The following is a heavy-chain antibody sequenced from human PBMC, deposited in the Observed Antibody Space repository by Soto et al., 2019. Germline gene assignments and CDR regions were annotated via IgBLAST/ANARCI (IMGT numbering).Heavy chain of an antibody. CDR2: ISYDGSNK. D-gene: IGHD6-19*01. J-gene: IGHJ6*02. Sequence: PGGSLRLSCAASGFTFSSYGMHWVRQAPGKGLEWVAVISYDGSNKYYADSVKGRFTISRDNSKNTLYLQMNSLRAEDTAVYYCAKSREWLGPPTGYYRMAVWGQGTTVTVSS. V-gene: IGHV3-30*18. CDR3: AKSREWLGPPTGYYRMAV. CDR1: GFTFSSYG.